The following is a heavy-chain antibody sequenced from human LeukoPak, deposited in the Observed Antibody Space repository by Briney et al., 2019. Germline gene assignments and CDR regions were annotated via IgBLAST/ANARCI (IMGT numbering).Heavy chain of an antibody. CDR3: ARAFVVTKNDASDI. J-gene: IGHJ3*02. D-gene: IGHD2-21*02. CDR1: GYTFTSYG. CDR2: ISAYNGNT. Sequence: GASVKVSCKASGYTFTSYGISWVRQAPGQGLEWMGWISAYNGNTNYAQKLQGRVTMTTDTSTSTAYMELRSLRSDNTAVYYCARAFVVTKNDASDIWGQGTMVTVSS. V-gene: IGHV1-18*01.